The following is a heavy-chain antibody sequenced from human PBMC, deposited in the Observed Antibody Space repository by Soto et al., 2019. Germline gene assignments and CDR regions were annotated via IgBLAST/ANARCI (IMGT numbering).Heavy chain of an antibody. CDR2: ISWNSGSI. Sequence: GGSLRLSCAASGFTFDDYAMHWVRQAQGKGLEWVSGISWNSGSIGYADSVKGRFTISRDNAKNSLYLQMDSLRAEDTALYYCEKAYYDDAFDIWEQGTMVT. CDR1: GFTFDDYA. V-gene: IGHV3-9*01. J-gene: IGHJ3*02. D-gene: IGHD3-22*01. CDR3: EKAYYDDAFDI.